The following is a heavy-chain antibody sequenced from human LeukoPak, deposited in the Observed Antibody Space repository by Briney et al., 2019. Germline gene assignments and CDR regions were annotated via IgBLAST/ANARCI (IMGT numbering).Heavy chain of an antibody. CDR2: IYYSGST. CDR1: GGSINSYY. Sequence: SETLSLTCTVSGGSINSYYWSWIRQPPGKGLEWIGYIYYSGSTNYNPSLKSRVTISVDTSKNQFSLKLSSVTAADTAVYYCARVGILTGPDYWGQGTLVTVSS. V-gene: IGHV4-59*01. D-gene: IGHD3-9*01. CDR3: ARVGILTGPDY. J-gene: IGHJ4*02.